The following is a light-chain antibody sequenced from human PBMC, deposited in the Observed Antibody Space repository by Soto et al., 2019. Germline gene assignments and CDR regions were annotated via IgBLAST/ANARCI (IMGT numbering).Light chain of an antibody. J-gene: IGLJ2*01. CDR1: SSDVGGYNY. CDR2: EVS. CDR3: SSYAGSNIGV. Sequence: QSALTQPPSASGSPGQSVTISCTGTSSDVGGYNYVSWYQQHPGKAPKLMIYEVSKRPSGVPERFSGSKSGNTASLTVSGLQAEDEADYYCSSYAGSNIGVFGGGTKVTVL. V-gene: IGLV2-8*01.